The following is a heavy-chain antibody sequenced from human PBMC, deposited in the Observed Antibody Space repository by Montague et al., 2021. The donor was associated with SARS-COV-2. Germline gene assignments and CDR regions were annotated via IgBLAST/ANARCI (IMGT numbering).Heavy chain of an antibody. CDR2: THHWGGT. D-gene: IGHD3-16*01. V-gene: IGHV4-4*02. CDR1: GDSINSEHW. CDR3: AIHFEEDDYVWGSLVHYYYYDMDV. J-gene: IGHJ6*02. Sequence: SETLSLTCAVSGDSINSEHWWSWVRQPPGKGLEWIVETHHWGGTNYNPSLRSRVSIFLDKSKNQFSLTLTSVTAADTAMYYCAIHFEEDDYVWGSLVHYYYYDMDVWGQGTTVTVSS.